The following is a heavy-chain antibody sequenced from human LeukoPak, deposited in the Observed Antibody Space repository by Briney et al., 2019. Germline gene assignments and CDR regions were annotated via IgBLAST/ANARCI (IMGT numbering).Heavy chain of an antibody. J-gene: IGHJ3*02. V-gene: IGHV5-51*01. CDR1: GYSFTSYW. CDR3: ARHPSSGWPNDAFDI. Sequence: GESLKISCKGSGYSFTSYWIGWVRQLPGKGLEWMGIIYPGDSDTRYSPSFQGQVTISADKSISTAYLQWSSLKASDTAMYYCARHPSSGWPNDAFDIWGQGTMVTVSS. D-gene: IGHD6-19*01. CDR2: IYPGDSDT.